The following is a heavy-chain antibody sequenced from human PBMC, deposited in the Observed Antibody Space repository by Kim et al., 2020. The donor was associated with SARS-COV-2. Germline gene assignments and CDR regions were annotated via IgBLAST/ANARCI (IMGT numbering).Heavy chain of an antibody. V-gene: IGHV4-31*03. CDR2: IYYSGST. D-gene: IGHD1-20*01. CDR3: ASEKLQYNRPNNWKIWGGVCDP. Sequence: SETLSLTCTVSGGSISSDGYYWSWLRQHPGKGLEWIGYIYYSGSTYYTPSLKSRVTISVDTSKNQFSLKLISVTAADKAVYYCASEKLQYNRPNNWKIWGGVCDPWGQGTLGTVSS. CDR1: GGSISSDGYY. J-gene: IGHJ5*02.